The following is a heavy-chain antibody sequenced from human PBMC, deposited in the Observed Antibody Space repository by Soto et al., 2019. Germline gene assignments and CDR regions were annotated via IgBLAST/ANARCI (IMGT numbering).Heavy chain of an antibody. D-gene: IGHD3-22*01. CDR2: IHYSGSA. J-gene: IGHJ4*01. CDR1: GGSISGYY. V-gene: IGHV4-59*01. Sequence: SETLSLTCTVSGGSISGYYWTWIRQPPGKGLEWSGYIHYSGSANYNPSLKSRVTISVDTSKNQFSLKMSSVTAADTAVYYCARVGDRSSYFFYSDYWGQGTLVTVSS. CDR3: ARVGDRSSYFFYSDY.